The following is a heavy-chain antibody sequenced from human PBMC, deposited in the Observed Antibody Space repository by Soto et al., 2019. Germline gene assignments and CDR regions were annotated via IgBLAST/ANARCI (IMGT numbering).Heavy chain of an antibody. CDR2: IYYSGST. D-gene: IGHD6-13*01. CDR1: GGSISGSSYY. J-gene: IGHJ4*02. V-gene: IGHV4-39*01. Sequence: PSETLSLTCTVSGGSISGSSYYWGCIRQPPGKGLERIGSIYYSGSTYYTTSLKSRVTISVDTSKNQFSLKLSSVTAADTAVYYCARHQYSSSWLDYWGQGALVTVSS. CDR3: ARHQYSSSWLDY.